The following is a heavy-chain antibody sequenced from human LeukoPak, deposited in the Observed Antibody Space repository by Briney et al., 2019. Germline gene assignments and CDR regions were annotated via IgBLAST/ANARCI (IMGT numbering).Heavy chain of an antibody. CDR2: IIPSGGST. Sequence: GASVKVSCKASGYTFTSYYMHWVRQAPGQGLEWMGIIIPSGGSTSYAQKFQGRVTMTRDTSTSTVYMELSSLRSEDTAVYYCARYSSSWPDYYYYYMDVWGKGTTVTVSS. J-gene: IGHJ6*03. CDR3: ARYSSSWPDYYYYYMDV. D-gene: IGHD6-13*01. V-gene: IGHV1-46*01. CDR1: GYTFTSYY.